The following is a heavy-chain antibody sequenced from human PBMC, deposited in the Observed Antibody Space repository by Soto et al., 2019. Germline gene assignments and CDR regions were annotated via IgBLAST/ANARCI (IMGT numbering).Heavy chain of an antibody. CDR1: GYTFTSYG. D-gene: IGHD5-18*01. CDR3: ARDPRLDGYSYGPVYYYYGMDV. J-gene: IGHJ6*02. V-gene: IGHV1-18*01. Sequence: ASVKVSCKASGYTFTSYGISWVRQAPGQGLEWMGWISAYNGNTNYAQKLQGRVTMTTDTSTSTAYMELRSLRSDDTAVYYCARDPRLDGYSYGPVYYYYGMDVWGQGTTVTVSS. CDR2: ISAYNGNT.